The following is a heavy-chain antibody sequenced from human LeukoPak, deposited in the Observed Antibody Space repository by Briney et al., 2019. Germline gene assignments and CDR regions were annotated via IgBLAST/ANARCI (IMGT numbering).Heavy chain of an antibody. CDR3: AKPDYCGGDCYSGLHFDY. CDR2: ISGSGGST. V-gene: IGHV3-23*01. Sequence: GGSLRLSCAASGFTVSRNYMSWVRQAPGKGLEWVSAISGSGGSTYYADSVKGRFTISRDNSKNTLYLQMNSLRADDTAVYYCAKPDYCGGDCYSGLHFDYWGQGTLVTVSS. J-gene: IGHJ4*02. D-gene: IGHD2-21*02. CDR1: GFTVSRNY.